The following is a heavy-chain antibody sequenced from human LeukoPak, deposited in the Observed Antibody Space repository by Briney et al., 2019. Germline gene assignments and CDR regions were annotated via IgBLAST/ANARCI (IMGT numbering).Heavy chain of an antibody. V-gene: IGHV3-23*01. J-gene: IGHJ3*02. D-gene: IGHD3-16*02. CDR1: GFTFSSYE. CDR3: AKDRLMITFGGVIVIPDDAFDI. Sequence: PGGSLRLSCAASGFTFSSYEMNWVRQAPGKGLEWVSAISGSGGSTYYADSVKGRFTISRDNSKNTLYLQMNSLRAEDTAVYYCAKDRLMITFGGVIVIPDDAFDIWGQGTMVTVSS. CDR2: ISGSGGST.